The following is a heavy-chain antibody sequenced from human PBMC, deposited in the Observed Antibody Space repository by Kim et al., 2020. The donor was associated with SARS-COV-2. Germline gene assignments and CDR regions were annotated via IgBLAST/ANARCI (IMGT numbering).Heavy chain of an antibody. CDR1: GGSISSYY. CDR2: IYYSGST. Sequence: SETLSLTCTVSGGSISSYYWSWIRQPPGKGLEWIGYIYYSGSTNYNPSLKSRVTISVDTSKNQFSLKLSSVTAADTAVYYCARALGYYDILTGYYRANYFDDWGQVTLVTVSS. V-gene: IGHV4-59*13. D-gene: IGHD3-9*01. J-gene: IGHJ4*02. CDR3: ARALGYYDILTGYYRANYFDD.